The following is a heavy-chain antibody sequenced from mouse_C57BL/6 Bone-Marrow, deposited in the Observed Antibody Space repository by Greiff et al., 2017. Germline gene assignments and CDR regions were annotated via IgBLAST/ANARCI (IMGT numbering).Heavy chain of an antibody. J-gene: IGHJ3*01. Sequence: QVQLQQSGTELVKPGASVKLSCKASGYTFTSYWMHWVKQRPGQGLEWIGNINPSNGGTNYNEKFKSKATLTVDKSSSTAYMQLSSLTSEDSAVYYCARAPNYYGSSYRIAYWGQGTLVTVSA. CDR3: ARAPNYYGSSYRIAY. CDR1: GYTFTSYW. D-gene: IGHD1-1*01. CDR2: INPSNGGT. V-gene: IGHV1-53*01.